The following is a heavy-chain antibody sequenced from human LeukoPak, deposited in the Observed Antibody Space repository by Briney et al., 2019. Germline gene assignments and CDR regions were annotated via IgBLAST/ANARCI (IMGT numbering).Heavy chain of an antibody. CDR2: ISAYNGNT. J-gene: IGHJ4*02. CDR3: ARVFGVYDYVWGSYRWGPFDY. Sequence: ASVKVSCKASGYTFTSYGISWVRQAPGQGLEWMGWISAYNGNTNYAQKLQGRVTMTTDTSTSTAYMELRSLRSDDTAVYYCARVFGVYDYVWGSYRWGPFDYWGQGTLVTVSS. D-gene: IGHD3-16*02. V-gene: IGHV1-18*01. CDR1: GYTFTSYG.